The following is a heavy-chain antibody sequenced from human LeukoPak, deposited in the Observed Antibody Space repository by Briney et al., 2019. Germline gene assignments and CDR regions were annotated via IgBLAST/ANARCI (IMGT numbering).Heavy chain of an antibody. D-gene: IGHD6-13*01. J-gene: IGHJ4*02. V-gene: IGHV3-66*01. Sequence: SGGSLRLSCAASGFTVSTNYLSWVRQAPGKGLEWVSVIYSGGSTYYADSVKGRFTISRDNSKNTLYLQMNSLRAEDTAVYYCARVSSSWPYYFDYWGQGTLVTVSS. CDR1: GFTVSTNY. CDR2: IYSGGST. CDR3: ARVSSSWPYYFDY.